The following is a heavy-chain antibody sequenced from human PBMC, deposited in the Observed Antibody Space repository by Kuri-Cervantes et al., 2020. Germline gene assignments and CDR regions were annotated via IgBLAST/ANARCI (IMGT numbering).Heavy chain of an antibody. CDR3: ARATLWFGELLEYYYYGMDV. J-gene: IGHJ6*02. CDR1: GGSISSSNW. Sequence: SCAVSGGSISSSNWWSWVRQPPGKGLEWIGEIYHSGSTYYNPSLKSRVTISVDKSKNQFSLKLSSVTAADTAVYYCARATLWFGELLEYYYYGMDVWGQGTTVTVSS. D-gene: IGHD3-10*01. CDR2: IYHSGST. V-gene: IGHV4-4*02.